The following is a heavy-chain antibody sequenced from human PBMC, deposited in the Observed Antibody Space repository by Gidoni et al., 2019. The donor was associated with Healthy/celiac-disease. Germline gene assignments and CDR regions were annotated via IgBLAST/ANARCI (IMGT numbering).Heavy chain of an antibody. CDR1: GFTFSSYA. D-gene: IGHD6-6*01. CDR2: ISYDGSNK. CDR3: AREGEYSTAIKY. V-gene: IGHV3-30*01. J-gene: IGHJ4*02. Sequence: QVQLVESGGGVVQPGRSLRLSCAASGFTFSSYAMHWVRQAPGKGLEWVAVISYDGSNKYYADSVKGRFTISRDNSKNTLYLQMNSLRAEDTAVYYCAREGEYSTAIKYWGQGTLVTVSS.